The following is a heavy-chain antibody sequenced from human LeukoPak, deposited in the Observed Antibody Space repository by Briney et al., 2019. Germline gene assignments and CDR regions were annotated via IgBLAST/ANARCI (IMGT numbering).Heavy chain of an antibody. CDR1: GFTFSSYG. D-gene: IGHD6-13*01. Sequence: GGSLRLSCAASGFTFSSYGMHWVRQAPGKGLEWVAVTWYDGSNKYYADSVKGRFTISRDNSKNTLYLQMNSLRAEDTAVYYCAKDRRRVAAAGTSGFDPWGQGTLVTVSS. V-gene: IGHV3-33*06. J-gene: IGHJ5*02. CDR3: AKDRRRVAAAGTSGFDP. CDR2: TWYDGSNK.